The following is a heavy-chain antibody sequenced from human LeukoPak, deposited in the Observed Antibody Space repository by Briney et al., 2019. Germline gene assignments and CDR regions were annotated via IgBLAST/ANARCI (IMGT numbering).Heavy chain of an antibody. V-gene: IGHV1-24*01. D-gene: IGHD5-24*01. J-gene: IGHJ4*02. CDR3: ATDPGRDSYNGYYFDY. Sequence: ASVKVSCKVSGYTLTELSMHWVRQAPGKGLEWMGGFDPEDGETIYAQKFQGRVTMTEDTSTDTAYMELSSLRSEDTAVYYCATDPGRDSYNGYYFDYWGQGTLVTVSS. CDR2: FDPEDGET. CDR1: GYTLTELS.